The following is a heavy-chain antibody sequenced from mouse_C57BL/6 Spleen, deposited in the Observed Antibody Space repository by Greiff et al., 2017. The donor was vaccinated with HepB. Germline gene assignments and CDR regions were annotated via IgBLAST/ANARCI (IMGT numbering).Heavy chain of an antibody. J-gene: IGHJ1*03. CDR3: ARDHDYDGYFDV. CDR1: GFTFSDYY. Sequence: EVHLVESEGGLVQPGSSMKLSCTASGFTFSDYYMAWVRQVPEKGLEWVANINYDGSSTYYLDSLKSRFIISRDNAKNILYLQMSSLKSEDTATYYCARDHDYDGYFDVWGTGTTVTVSS. V-gene: IGHV5-16*01. D-gene: IGHD2-4*01. CDR2: INYDGSST.